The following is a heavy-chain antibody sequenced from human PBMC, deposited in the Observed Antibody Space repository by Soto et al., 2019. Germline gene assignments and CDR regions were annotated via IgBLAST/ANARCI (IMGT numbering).Heavy chain of an antibody. J-gene: IGHJ4*02. Sequence: QVQLVQSGAEVKKPGASVKVSCKASGYTFINYGISWVRQAPGQGLEWMGWISTYNGNTNYAQKLQGRVTMTTDASTTTAYMESRCLRSDDTAVYYCGRVSGSGYYSWGYWGQGTLVTVSS. CDR3: GRVSGSGYYSWGY. CDR2: ISTYNGNT. CDR1: GYTFINYG. V-gene: IGHV1-18*01. D-gene: IGHD5-12*01.